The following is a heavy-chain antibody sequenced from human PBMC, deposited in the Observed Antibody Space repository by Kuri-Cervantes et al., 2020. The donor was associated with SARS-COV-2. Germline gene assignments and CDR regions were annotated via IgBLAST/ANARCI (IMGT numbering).Heavy chain of an antibody. Sequence: ASVKVSCKASGYTFTSYYMHWVRQAPGQGLEWMGIINPSGGSTSYAQKFQGRVTMTRDTSTSTVYMELSSLRSEDTAVYYCAREDIVVVPAYYDDAFDIWGQGTMDTVSS. D-gene: IGHD2-2*01. J-gene: IGHJ3*02. V-gene: IGHV1-46*01. CDR1: GYTFTSYY. CDR3: AREDIVVVPAYYDDAFDI. CDR2: INPSGGST.